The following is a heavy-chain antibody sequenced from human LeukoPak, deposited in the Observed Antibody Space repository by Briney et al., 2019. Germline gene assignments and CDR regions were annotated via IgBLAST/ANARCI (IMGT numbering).Heavy chain of an antibody. V-gene: IGHV3-21*01. J-gene: IGHJ6*03. D-gene: IGHD4-17*01. Sequence: GGSLRLPCAASGFTFSTYSMNWVRQAPGKGLEWVSSISSSSSYISYADSVKGRFTISRDNAKNSLYLQMNSLRAEDTAVYYCARGGLRHHYYYYMDVWGKGTTVTVSS. CDR3: ARGGLRHHYYYYMDV. CDR2: ISSSSSYI. CDR1: GFTFSTYS.